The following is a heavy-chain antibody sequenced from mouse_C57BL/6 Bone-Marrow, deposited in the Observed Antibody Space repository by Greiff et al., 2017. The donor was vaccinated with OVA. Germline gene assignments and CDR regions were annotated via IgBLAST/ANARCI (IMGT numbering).Heavy chain of an antibody. CDR3: AIVGTTVVATEYFDY. J-gene: IGHJ2*01. D-gene: IGHD1-1*01. V-gene: IGHV1-81*01. Sequence: VQLQQSGAELARPGASVKLSCKASGYTFTSYGISWVKQRTGQGLEWIGEIYPRSGNTYYNEKFKGKATLTADKSSSTAYMELRSLTSEDSAVYFCAIVGTTVVATEYFDYWGQGTTLTVSS. CDR1: GYTFTSYG. CDR2: IYPRSGNT.